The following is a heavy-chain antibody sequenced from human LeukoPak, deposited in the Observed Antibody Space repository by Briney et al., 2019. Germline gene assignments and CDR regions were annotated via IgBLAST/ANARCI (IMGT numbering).Heavy chain of an antibody. J-gene: IGHJ4*02. V-gene: IGHV1-2*02. CDR3: ANYGDLGAHFAY. Sequence: GASVKVSCKASGYTFTAYYMHWVRQAPGQGLEWMGWINPSSGGTNYAQKFQGRVTMTRDTSISTAYVELSRLRSDDTAVYYCANYGDLGAHFAYWGQGTLVTVSS. CDR1: GYTFTAYY. CDR2: INPSSGGT. D-gene: IGHD4-17*01.